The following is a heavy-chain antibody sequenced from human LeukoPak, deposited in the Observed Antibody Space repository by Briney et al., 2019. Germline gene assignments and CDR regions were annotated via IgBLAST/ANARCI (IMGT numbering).Heavy chain of an antibody. CDR2: IYYSRST. V-gene: IGHV4-59*08. D-gene: IGHD2-15*01. CDR3: ARVVGYCSGGSCYPYLNWFDP. Sequence: SETLSLTCTVSGGSISSYYWSWIRQPPGKGLEWIGYIYYSRSTKYNPSLKSRVTISGDTSKNQFSLKLSSVTAADTAVYYCARVVGYCSGGSCYPYLNWFDPWGQGTLVTVSS. J-gene: IGHJ5*02. CDR1: GGSISSYY.